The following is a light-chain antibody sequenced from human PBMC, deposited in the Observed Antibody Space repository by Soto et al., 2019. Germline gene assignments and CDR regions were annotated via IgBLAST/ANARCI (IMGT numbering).Light chain of an antibody. Sequence: DIQMTQSPSTLSASVGDRVTITCRASQSINSRLAWYQQKPGKAPNLLIYKALSLESGVPSRFSGSGSGTEFTLTISSLQPDDFATYYCQQYNNYWTFGQGTKVEIK. CDR1: QSINSR. CDR3: QQYNNYWT. CDR2: KAL. V-gene: IGKV1-5*03. J-gene: IGKJ1*01.